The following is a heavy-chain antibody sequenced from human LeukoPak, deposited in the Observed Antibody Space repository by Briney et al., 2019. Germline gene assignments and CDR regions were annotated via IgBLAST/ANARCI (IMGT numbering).Heavy chain of an antibody. J-gene: IGHJ4*02. Sequence: SETLSLTCTVSGGSISIYYWSWVRQPAGKGLEWIGRIYASGNTNYNPSLKGRVTMTVDTSKNQFSLNLSSVTAADTAVYYCARGRGSSWYYFDSWGQGTLVTVSS. D-gene: IGHD6-13*01. CDR3: ARGRGSSWYYFDS. V-gene: IGHV4-4*07. CDR2: IYASGNT. CDR1: GGSISIYY.